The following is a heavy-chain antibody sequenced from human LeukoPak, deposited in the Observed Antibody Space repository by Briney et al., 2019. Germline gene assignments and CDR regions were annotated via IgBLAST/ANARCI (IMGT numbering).Heavy chain of an antibody. J-gene: IGHJ4*02. V-gene: IGHV4-34*01. Sequence: KPSETLSLTCAVYGGSFSGYYWSWIRQPPGKGLEWIGEINHSGSTNCNPSLKSRVTISVDTSKNQFSLKLSSVTAADTAVYYCARSGLRRFSGRAGIDYWGQGTLVTVSS. CDR3: ARSGLRRFSGRAGIDY. CDR2: INHSGST. CDR1: GGSFSGYY. D-gene: IGHD3-10*01.